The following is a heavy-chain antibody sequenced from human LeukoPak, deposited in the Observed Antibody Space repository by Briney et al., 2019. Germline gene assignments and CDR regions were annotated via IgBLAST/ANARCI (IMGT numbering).Heavy chain of an antibody. CDR2: ISSSGSNI. J-gene: IGHJ4*02. CDR1: GFTFRSYE. CDR3: ARADMATITVDY. Sequence: GGSLRLSCAASGFTFRSYEMNWDRQAPGKGLKWVSYISSSGSNIYYADSVKGRFTISRDNAKNSLFLQMNSLRAEDTAVYYCARADMATITVDYWGQGTLVTVS. V-gene: IGHV3-48*03. D-gene: IGHD5-24*01.